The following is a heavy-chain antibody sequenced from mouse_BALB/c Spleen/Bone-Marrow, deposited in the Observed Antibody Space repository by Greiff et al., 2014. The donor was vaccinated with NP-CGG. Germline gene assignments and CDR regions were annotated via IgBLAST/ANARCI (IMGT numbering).Heavy chain of an antibody. CDR1: GFNIKDTY. J-gene: IGHJ2*01. CDR3: ARYYYGSSYFDY. V-gene: IGHV14-3*02. D-gene: IGHD1-1*01. Sequence: EVQLQQSGAELVKPGASVKLSCTASGFNIKDTYMHWVKQRPEQGLEWIGRIDPANGNTKYDPKFQGKATITADTSSNTAYLQLSSLTSEDTAVYYCARYYYGSSYFDYWGKAPLSQSPQ. CDR2: IDPANGNT.